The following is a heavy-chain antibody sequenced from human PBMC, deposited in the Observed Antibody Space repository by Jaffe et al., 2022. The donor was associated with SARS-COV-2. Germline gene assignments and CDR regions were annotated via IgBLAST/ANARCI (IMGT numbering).Heavy chain of an antibody. CDR1: GFTFSSYG. V-gene: IGHV3-30*18. J-gene: IGHJ4*02. CDR2: ISYDGSNK. CDR3: AKVQQWLGYYFDY. D-gene: IGHD6-19*01. Sequence: QVQLVESGGGVVQPGRSLRLSCAASGFTFSSYGMHWVRQAPGKGLEWVAVISYDGSNKYYADSVKGRFTISRDNSKNTLYLQMNSLRAEDTAVYYCAKVQQWLGYYFDYWGQGTLVTVSS.